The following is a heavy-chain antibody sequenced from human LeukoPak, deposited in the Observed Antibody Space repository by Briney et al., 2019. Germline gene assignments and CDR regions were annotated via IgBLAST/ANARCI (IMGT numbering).Heavy chain of an antibody. CDR2: VSYDGSKK. D-gene: IGHD3-22*01. V-gene: IGHV3-30*18. CDR1: GFTFSSYG. CDR3: AKLGFDSSGSHSLVDY. Sequence: GGSLRLSCAASGFTFSSYGMHWVRQAPGRGLEWVGFVSYDGSKKFYADFVKGRFSISRDNSKNTLYVQMNSLGAEDTALYYCAKLGFDSSGSHSLVDYWGQGTPVIVSS. J-gene: IGHJ4*02.